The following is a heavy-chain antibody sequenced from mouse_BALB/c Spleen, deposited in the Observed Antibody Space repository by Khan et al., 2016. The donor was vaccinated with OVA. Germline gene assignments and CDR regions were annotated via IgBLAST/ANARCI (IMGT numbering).Heavy chain of an antibody. CDR1: GFTFSNYG. J-gene: IGHJ2*01. V-gene: IGHV5-9-3*01. D-gene: IGHD1-1*01. CDR2: ISSGGSFT. CDR3: TRHPGYYGSSYFDY. Sequence: EVELVESRGGLVKPGGSLKLSCAASGFTFSNYGMSWVRQTPEKRLEWVATISSGGSFTYYPDSVKGRFTISRDNANNTLYLQMSSLRSEDTAMYYCTRHPGYYGSSYFDYWGQGSTLTVSS.